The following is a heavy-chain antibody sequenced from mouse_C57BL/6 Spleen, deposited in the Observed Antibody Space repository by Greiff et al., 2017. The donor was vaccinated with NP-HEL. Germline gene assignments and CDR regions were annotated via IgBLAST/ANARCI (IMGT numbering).Heavy chain of an antibody. CDR2: IYPSDSET. D-gene: IGHD1-1*01. CDR3: ARWDYYGPSY. J-gene: IGHJ3*01. CDR1: GYTFTSYW. V-gene: IGHV1-61*01. Sequence: QVQLQQPGAELVRPGSSVKLSCKASGYTFTSYWMDWVKQRPGQGLEWIGNIYPSDSETHYNQKFKDKATLTVDKSSSTAYMQLSSLTSEDSAVYYCARWDYYGPSYWGQGTLVTVSA.